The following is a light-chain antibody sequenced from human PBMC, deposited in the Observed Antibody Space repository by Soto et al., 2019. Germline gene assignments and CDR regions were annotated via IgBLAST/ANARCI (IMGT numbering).Light chain of an antibody. Sequence: VQRTQTPYTLSASVGDRVTITCRASQSVSTWLAWYQQKPGKAPQVLISMASTLESGVPSRFSGSGSGTEFTLTISSLQPDDFATYYCQQYNSHSPWTFGQGTKVDIK. CDR1: QSVSTW. CDR2: MAS. CDR3: QQYNSHSPWT. J-gene: IGKJ1*01. V-gene: IGKV1-5*03.